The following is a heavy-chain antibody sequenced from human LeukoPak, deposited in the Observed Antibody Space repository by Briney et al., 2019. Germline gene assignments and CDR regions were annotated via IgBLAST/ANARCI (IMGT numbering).Heavy chain of an antibody. D-gene: IGHD6-6*01. CDR3: AKLGKPARFHIFPYYFDY. V-gene: IGHV3-23*01. Sequence: GGSLRLSCAASGFTFSSYAMSWVRQAPGKGLECVSPINGNGGSTDYADSVKGRFTISRDNSKNTLYLQMNSLRAEDTAVYYCAKLGKPARFHIFPYYFDYWGQGTLVTVSS. CDR1: GFTFSSYA. J-gene: IGHJ4*02. CDR2: INGNGGST.